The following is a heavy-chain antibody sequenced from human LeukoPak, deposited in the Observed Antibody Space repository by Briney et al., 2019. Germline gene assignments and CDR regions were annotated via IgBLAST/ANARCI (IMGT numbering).Heavy chain of an antibody. V-gene: IGHV5-10-1*01. D-gene: IGHD1-26*01. CDR1: GYIFTNYW. Sequence: GESLRISCKASGYIFTNYWISWVRQTPEKGLEWMGRINPSGSHTNYSPSFQGHVTISADKSITTAHLQWSSLRASDTAMYYCARQNRGTGFDYWGQGILVTASS. CDR3: ARQNRGTGFDY. J-gene: IGHJ4*02. CDR2: INPSGSHT.